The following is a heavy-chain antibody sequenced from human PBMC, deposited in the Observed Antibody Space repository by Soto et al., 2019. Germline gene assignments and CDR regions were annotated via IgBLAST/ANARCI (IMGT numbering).Heavy chain of an antibody. Sequence: QVQLVQSGAEVKKPGASVKVSCKASGYTFTSYGISWVRQAPGQGLEWMGWISAYNGNTNYAQKLQGRVTMTTDTYTSTAYMELRSLRSDDTAVYYCARDGWPTIYVDNGWFDPWGQGTLVTVSS. CDR2: ISAYNGNT. D-gene: IGHD5-12*01. J-gene: IGHJ5*02. CDR3: ARDGWPTIYVDNGWFDP. V-gene: IGHV1-18*01. CDR1: GYTFTSYG.